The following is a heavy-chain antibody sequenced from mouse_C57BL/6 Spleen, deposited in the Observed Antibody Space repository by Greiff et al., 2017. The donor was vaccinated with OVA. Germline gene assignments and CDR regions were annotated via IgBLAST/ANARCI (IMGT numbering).Heavy chain of an antibody. Sequence: VQLVESGPGLAKPFQTLSLTRSVTGYSITSDYWNWIRQFPGNKLEYMGYISYSGSTYYNPSRKSRISRTRETAKNEYYLQWNAVTTEDTATYDCARGDFDYWGQGTTLTVSS. CDR3: ARGDFDY. CDR1: GYSITSDY. V-gene: IGHV3-8*01. CDR2: ISYSGST. J-gene: IGHJ2*01.